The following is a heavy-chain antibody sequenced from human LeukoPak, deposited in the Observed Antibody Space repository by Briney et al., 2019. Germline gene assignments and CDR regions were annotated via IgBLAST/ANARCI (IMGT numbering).Heavy chain of an antibody. D-gene: IGHD6-13*01. CDR3: ARGAGTFDY. CDR2: ISSSSSYI. CDR1: GFTFNRYW. Sequence: GGSLRLSCAASGFTFNRYWMSWVRQAPGKGLEWVSSISSSSSYIYYADSVKGRFTISRDNAKNSLYLQMNSLRAEDTAVYYCARGAGTFDYWGQGTLVTVSS. V-gene: IGHV3-21*01. J-gene: IGHJ4*02.